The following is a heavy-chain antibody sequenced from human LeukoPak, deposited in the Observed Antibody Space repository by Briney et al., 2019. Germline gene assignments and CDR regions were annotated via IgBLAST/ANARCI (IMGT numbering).Heavy chain of an antibody. Sequence: GGSLRLSCAASGFTFSGYGMHWVRQAPGKGLEWVANIKQDGSEKYYVDSVKGRFTISRDNAKNSLYLQMNSLRAEDTAVYYCRSAAAGRSYYYYYMDVWGKGTTVTVSS. CDR2: IKQDGSEK. J-gene: IGHJ6*03. V-gene: IGHV3-7*01. D-gene: IGHD6-13*01. CDR1: GFTFSGYG. CDR3: RSAAAGRSYYYYYMDV.